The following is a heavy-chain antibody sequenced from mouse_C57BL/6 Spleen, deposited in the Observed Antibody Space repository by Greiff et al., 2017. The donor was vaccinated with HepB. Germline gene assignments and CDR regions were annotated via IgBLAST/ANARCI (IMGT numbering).Heavy chain of an antibody. Sequence: QVQLQQPGAELVKPGASVKLSCKASGYTFTSYWMHWVKQRPGQGLEWIGMIHPNSGSTNYNEKFKSKATLTVDKSSSTAYMQLSSLTSEDSAVYYCAGGPTVVATGYFDDWGQGTTLTVSS. D-gene: IGHD1-1*01. V-gene: IGHV1-64*01. CDR2: IHPNSGST. CDR1: GYTFTSYW. CDR3: AGGPTVVATGYFDD. J-gene: IGHJ2*01.